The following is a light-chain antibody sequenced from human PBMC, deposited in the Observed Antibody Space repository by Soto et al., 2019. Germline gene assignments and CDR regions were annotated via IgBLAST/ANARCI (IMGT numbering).Light chain of an antibody. CDR1: QSISIW. J-gene: IGKJ1*01. CDR3: QQYNSYS. V-gene: IGKV1-5*03. CDR2: KAS. Sequence: DIQMTQSPSTLSASVGDRVTIICRASQSISIWLAWYQQKPGKAPKLLIYKASTLKSGVPSRFSGSGSGTEFTLTISSLQPDDFATYYCQQYNSYSFGQGTKVDIK.